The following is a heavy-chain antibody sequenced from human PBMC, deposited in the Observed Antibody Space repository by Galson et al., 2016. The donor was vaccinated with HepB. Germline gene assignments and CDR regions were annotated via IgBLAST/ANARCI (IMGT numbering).Heavy chain of an antibody. CDR2: ISDSGHTI. Sequence: SLRLSCAASGFTFNTYEINWVRQAPGKGLEWVSYISDSGHTIYYADSVRGRFTISRDNAKSSVNLQMNSLRGEDTAVYYCAREGYGDFDQIPNYYYYGLDVWGQGTTVTVSS. CDR1: GFTFNTYE. D-gene: IGHD4-17*01. CDR3: AREGYGDFDQIPNYYYYGLDV. V-gene: IGHV3-48*03. J-gene: IGHJ6*02.